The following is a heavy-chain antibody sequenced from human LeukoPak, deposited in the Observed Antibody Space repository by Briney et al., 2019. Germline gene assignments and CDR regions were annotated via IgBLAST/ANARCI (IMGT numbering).Heavy chain of an antibody. D-gene: IGHD5-24*01. V-gene: IGHV3-30*02. CDR1: GITFSSSD. CDR3: AKGVEMATIWVYYYYYMDV. CDR2: IQSDGGNK. Sequence: QSGGSLRLSCAASGITFSSSDMHWVRQAPGKGLEWVAFIQSDGGNKYYADSVKGRFTISRDNSKNTLYLQMNSLRAEDTAVYYCAKGVEMATIWVYYYYYMDVWGKGTTVTISS. J-gene: IGHJ6*03.